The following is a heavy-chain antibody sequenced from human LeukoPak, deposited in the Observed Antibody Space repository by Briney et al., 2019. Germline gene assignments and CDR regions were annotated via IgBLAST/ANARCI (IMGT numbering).Heavy chain of an antibody. Sequence: PGGSLRLSCAASGFTLSSYEMNWVRQAPGKGLEWVSSISSSSSYIYYADSVKGRFTISRDNAKNSLYLQMNSLRAEDTAVYYCARAGDTAMVTWGQGTLVTVSS. CDR1: GFTLSSYE. D-gene: IGHD5-18*01. CDR2: ISSSSSYI. CDR3: ARAGDTAMVT. J-gene: IGHJ5*02. V-gene: IGHV3-21*01.